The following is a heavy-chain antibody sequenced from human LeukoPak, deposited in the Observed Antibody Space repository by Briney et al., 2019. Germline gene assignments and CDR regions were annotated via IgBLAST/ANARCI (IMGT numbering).Heavy chain of an antibody. V-gene: IGHV5-51*01. J-gene: IGHJ6*03. Sequence: HGESLKISCKGSGYSFTSYWIGWVRQMPGKGLEWMGIIYPGDSDTRYSPSFQGQVTISADKSISTAYLQWSSLKASDTAMYYCARQGRATNYYYYYYMDVWGKGTTVTISS. CDR2: IYPGDSDT. CDR1: GYSFTSYW. D-gene: IGHD4-11*01. CDR3: ARQGRATNYYYYYYMDV.